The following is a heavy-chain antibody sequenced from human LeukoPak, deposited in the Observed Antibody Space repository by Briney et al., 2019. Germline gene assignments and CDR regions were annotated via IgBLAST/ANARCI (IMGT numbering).Heavy chain of an antibody. CDR3: TSHKVVTASAWYFDL. CDR2: IRSKANSYAT. CDR1: EFTFSGSA. J-gene: IGHJ2*01. V-gene: IGHV3-73*01. Sequence: GGSLKLSCAASEFTFSGSAMHWVRQASGKGLEWVGRIRSKANSYATAYPASVNGRFTISRDDSENTAYLQMNSLKTEDTAVYYCTSHKVVTASAWYFDLWGRGTLVTVSS. D-gene: IGHD2-21*02.